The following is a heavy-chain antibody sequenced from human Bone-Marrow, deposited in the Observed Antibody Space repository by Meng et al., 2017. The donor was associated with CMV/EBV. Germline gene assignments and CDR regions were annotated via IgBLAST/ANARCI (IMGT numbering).Heavy chain of an antibody. V-gene: IGHV2-5*02. CDR2: IYWDDDK. Sequence: IPLKESRIPPVKHTQSLTLLCTFSGFSLSTSGVGVCCIRQPPGKALEWLSLIYWDDDKRYSPSLKSRLTITKDTSKNQVVLTMTNMDPVDTATYYCAHNSIRVYFDYWGQGTLVTVSS. CDR3: AHNSIRVYFDY. D-gene: IGHD2/OR15-2a*01. CDR1: GFSLSTSGVG. J-gene: IGHJ4*02.